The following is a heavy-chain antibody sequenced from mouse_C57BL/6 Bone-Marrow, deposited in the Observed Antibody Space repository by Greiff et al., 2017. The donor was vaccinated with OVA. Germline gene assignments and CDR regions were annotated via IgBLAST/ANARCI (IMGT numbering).Heavy chain of an antibody. CDR3: ALGGKDY. D-gene: IGHD4-1*01. CDR2: IDPSDSYT. V-gene: IGHV1-50*01. J-gene: IGHJ2*01. Sequence: QVQLQQPGAELVKPGASVKLSCKASGYTFTSYWMQWVKQRPGQGLEWIGEIDPSDSYTNYNQKFKGKATLTVDTSSSTAYMQLSSLTSEDSAVYYCALGGKDYWGQGTTRTVSS. CDR1: GYTFTSYW.